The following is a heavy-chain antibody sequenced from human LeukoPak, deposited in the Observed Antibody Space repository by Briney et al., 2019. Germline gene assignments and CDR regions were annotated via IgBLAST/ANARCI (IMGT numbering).Heavy chain of an antibody. V-gene: IGHV4-38-2*01. J-gene: IGHJ3*02. CDR1: GYSISSGYY. CDR3: CRVVVAATWPFDI. CDR2: IYHSGST. D-gene: IGHD2-15*01. Sequence: KPSETLSLTCAVSGYSISSGYYWGWIRQPPGKGLEWIGSIYHSGSTYYNPSLKSRVTISVGTSKNQFSLKLSSVTPADTAVYYCCRVVVAATWPFDIWGQGTMVTVSS.